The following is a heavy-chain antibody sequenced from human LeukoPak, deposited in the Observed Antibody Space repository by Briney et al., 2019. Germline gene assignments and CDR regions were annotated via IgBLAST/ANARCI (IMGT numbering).Heavy chain of an antibody. CDR3: ARSSTIHGHFDY. V-gene: IGHV4-59*01. CDR1: GGSISGYY. D-gene: IGHD5-18*01. CDR2: IYSSGST. J-gene: IGHJ4*02. Sequence: SETLSLTCTVSGGSISGYYWSWIRQPPGKGLEWIGYIYSSGSTNYNPSLKSRVTISIDTSKNQFSLKLSSVTAADTAVYYCARSSTIHGHFDYWGQGTLVTVSS.